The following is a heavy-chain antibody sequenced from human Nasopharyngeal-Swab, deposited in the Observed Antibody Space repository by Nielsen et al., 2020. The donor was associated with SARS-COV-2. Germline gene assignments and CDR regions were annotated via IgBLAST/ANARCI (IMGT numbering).Heavy chain of an antibody. CDR2: IIPIFGTA. Sequence: SVKVSCKASGGTFSSYAISWVRQAPGQGLEWMGGIIPIFGTANYAQKFQGRVTMTADESTSTAYMELSSLRSEDTAVYYCANTAMVISCFDPWGQGTLVTVSS. CDR1: GGTFSSYA. V-gene: IGHV1-69*13. CDR3: ANTAMVISCFDP. J-gene: IGHJ5*02. D-gene: IGHD5-18*01.